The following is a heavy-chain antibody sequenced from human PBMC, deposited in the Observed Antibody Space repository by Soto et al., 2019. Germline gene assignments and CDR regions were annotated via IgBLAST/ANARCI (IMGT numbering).Heavy chain of an antibody. CDR3: ARVGGSSSWSSSWFDP. CDR1: GGSISSGGYY. J-gene: IGHJ5*02. Sequence: SETLSLTCTVSGGSISSGGYYWSWIRQHPGKGLEWIGYIYYSGSTYYNPSLKSRVTISVDTSKNQFSLKLSSVTAADTAVYYCARVGGSSSWSSSWFDPWGQGTLVTVSS. D-gene: IGHD6-13*01. CDR2: IYYSGST. V-gene: IGHV4-31*03.